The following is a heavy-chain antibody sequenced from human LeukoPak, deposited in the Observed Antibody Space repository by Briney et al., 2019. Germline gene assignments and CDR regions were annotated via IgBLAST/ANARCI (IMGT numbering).Heavy chain of an antibody. CDR1: GFTFSNYW. V-gene: IGHV3-74*01. Sequence: GGSLRLSCAASGFTFSNYWMHWVRQAPGKGLVWVSRIKSDGSSTNYADSVKGRFTISRDNARSSLYLQMNSLRAEDTAVYYCVRDSNYYENSGGRNVYYDALDIWGHGTMVTVSS. D-gene: IGHD2-21*01. CDR3: VRDSNYYENSGGRNVYYDALDI. CDR2: IKSDGSST. J-gene: IGHJ3*02.